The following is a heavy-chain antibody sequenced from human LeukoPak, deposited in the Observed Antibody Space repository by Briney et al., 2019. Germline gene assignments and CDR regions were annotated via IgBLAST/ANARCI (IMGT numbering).Heavy chain of an antibody. CDR3: ARHFHY. CDR2: IYSGGTT. Sequence: GSLSLSCAASGFTFINNYMNWVRQAPGKGLEWVSLIYSGGTTYYADSVKGRFTISRDSSKNTMYLQMNSLRAEDTAVYYCARHFHYWGQGTLVTVSS. V-gene: IGHV3-66*04. J-gene: IGHJ4*02. CDR1: GFTFINNY.